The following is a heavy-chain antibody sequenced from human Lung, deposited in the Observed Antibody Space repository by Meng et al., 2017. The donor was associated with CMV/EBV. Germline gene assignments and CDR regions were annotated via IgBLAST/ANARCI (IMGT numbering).Heavy chain of an antibody. CDR1: GFTFSSHS. D-gene: IGHD4-11*01. CDR2: ISTSSSYI. Sequence: SCAGSGFTFSSHSMNWVRQAPGKGLEWVSSISTSSSYIYYADSVKGRFTVSRDNARKSLYLEMNSLRAEDTAVYYCAREKSNYGDHYFDFWGQGXLVTVSS. V-gene: IGHV3-21*01. CDR3: AREKSNYGDHYFDF. J-gene: IGHJ4*02.